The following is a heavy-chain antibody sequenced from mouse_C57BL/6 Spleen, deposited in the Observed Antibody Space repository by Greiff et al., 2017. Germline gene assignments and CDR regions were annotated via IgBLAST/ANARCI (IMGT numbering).Heavy chain of an antibody. V-gene: IGHV1-82*01. D-gene: IGHD2-13*01. CDR1: GYAFSSSW. Sequence: VKLQESGPELVKPGASVKISCKASGYAFSSSWMNWVKQRPGKGLEWIGRIYPGDGDTNYNGKFKGKATLTADKSSSTADMQLSSLTSEDSAVYFCARNRDYFYAMDYWGQGTSVTVSS. CDR2: IYPGDGDT. CDR3: ARNRDYFYAMDY. J-gene: IGHJ4*01.